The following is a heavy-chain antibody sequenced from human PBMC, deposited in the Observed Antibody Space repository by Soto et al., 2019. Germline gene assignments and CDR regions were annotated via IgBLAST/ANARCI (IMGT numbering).Heavy chain of an antibody. CDR3: ASLSGGRFLDKGDY. D-gene: IGHD3-3*01. CDR1: NGSFMGYY. Sequence: QVQLHQWGAGLLKPSEILSLTCAVYNGSFMGYYWTWVRQPPGKGLEWIGEINNVGSPNYNPSLKSRVVISIDTSKQQFSLRLNSLTAADTAVYYCASLSGGRFLDKGDYWGQGIQVTVSS. J-gene: IGHJ4*02. CDR2: INNVGSP. V-gene: IGHV4-34*01.